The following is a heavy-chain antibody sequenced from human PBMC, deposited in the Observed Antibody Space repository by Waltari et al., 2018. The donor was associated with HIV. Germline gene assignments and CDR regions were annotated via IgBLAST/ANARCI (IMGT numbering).Heavy chain of an antibody. D-gene: IGHD5-12*01. CDR1: GDSVSSNNAS. Sequence: HLQQSGPGLVKPSQTLSLTCAIYGDSVSSNNASWNWIRQSPCRGLEWLGRIYYRSKWYHDYAVSIKSRITINPDTSKNQFSLQVKSVTPEDTAVYYCVRSHAGPYEYYILDVWGQGTTVTVSS. CDR2: IYYRSKWYH. J-gene: IGHJ6*02. V-gene: IGHV6-1*01. CDR3: VRSHAGPYEYYILDV.